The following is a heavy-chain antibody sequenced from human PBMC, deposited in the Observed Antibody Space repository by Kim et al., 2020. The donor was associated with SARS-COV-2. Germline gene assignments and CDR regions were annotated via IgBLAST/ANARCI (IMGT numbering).Heavy chain of an antibody. J-gene: IGHJ3*02. CDR3: ARDQGYCSSTSCYKAAFDI. CDR2: ISSSSSTI. D-gene: IGHD2-2*02. V-gene: IGHV3-48*02. Sequence: GGSLRLSCAASGFTFSSYSMNWVRQAPGKGLEWVSYISSSSSTIYYADSVKGRFTISRDNAKNSLYLQMNSLRDEDTAVYYCARDQGYCSSTSCYKAAFDIWGQGTMVTVSS. CDR1: GFTFSSYS.